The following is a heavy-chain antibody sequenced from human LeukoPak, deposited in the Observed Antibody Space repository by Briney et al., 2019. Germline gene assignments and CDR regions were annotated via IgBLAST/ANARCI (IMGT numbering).Heavy chain of an antibody. D-gene: IGHD2-2*01. CDR2: IYYSGST. V-gene: IGHV4-39*07. CDR3: ARDGKYCSSTTCYTGFDP. CDR1: GDSISSSTYY. J-gene: IGHJ5*02. Sequence: SETLSLTCTVSGDSISSSTYYWGWIRQPPGKGLEWIGSIYYSGSTYYNPSLKSRVTISVDTSKNQFSLKLSSVTAADTAVYYCARDGKYCSSTTCYTGFDPWGQGTLATVSS.